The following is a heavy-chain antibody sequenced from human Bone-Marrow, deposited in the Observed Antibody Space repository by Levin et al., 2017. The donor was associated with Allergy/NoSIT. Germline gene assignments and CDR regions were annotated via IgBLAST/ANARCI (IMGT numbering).Heavy chain of an antibody. CDR2: INTNTGNP. CDR1: GYTFTRFA. V-gene: IGHV7-4-1*02. Sequence: GESLKISCKASGYTFTRFAMNWVRQAPGQGLEWMGWINTNTGNPTYAQGFTGRFVFSLDTSVSTAFLQISSLKTEDTALYYCAREDCTNGVCYCDYWGQGTLVTVSS. J-gene: IGHJ4*02. D-gene: IGHD2-8*01. CDR3: AREDCTNGVCYCDY.